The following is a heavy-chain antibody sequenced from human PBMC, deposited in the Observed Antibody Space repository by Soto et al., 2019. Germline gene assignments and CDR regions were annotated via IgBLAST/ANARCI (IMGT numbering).Heavy chain of an antibody. J-gene: IGHJ4*02. CDR2: IDSSGAYI. D-gene: IGHD1-26*01. CDR3: ASSRGTYDPFAC. V-gene: IGHV3-21*06. Sequence: GGSLRLSCSASGFTVSSYSMKWARQAPGKGLEWVSFIDSSGAYIYYADSVSGRFTISRDSARNSVYLQMNSLRAEDTALYFCASSRGTYDPFACWRQGAMVTV. CDR1: GFTVSSYS.